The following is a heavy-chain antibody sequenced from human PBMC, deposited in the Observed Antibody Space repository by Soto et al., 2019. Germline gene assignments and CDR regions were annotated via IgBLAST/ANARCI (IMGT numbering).Heavy chain of an antibody. CDR1: GDSVSSNSAA. V-gene: IGHV6-1*01. Sequence: TLSLTCAISGDSVSSNSAAWNWIRQSPSRGLEWLGRTYYRSKWYNDYAVSVKSRITINPDTSKNQFSLQLNSVTPEDTAVYYCARDRVAARPYYYYYGMDVWGQGTTVTVSS. CDR2: TYYRSKWYN. CDR3: ARDRVAARPYYYYYGMDV. J-gene: IGHJ6*02. D-gene: IGHD6-6*01.